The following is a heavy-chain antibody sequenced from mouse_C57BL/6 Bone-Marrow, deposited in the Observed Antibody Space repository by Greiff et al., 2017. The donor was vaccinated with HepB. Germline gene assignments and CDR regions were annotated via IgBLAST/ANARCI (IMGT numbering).Heavy chain of an antibody. D-gene: IGHD2-4*01. CDR1: GYTFTDYY. V-gene: IGHV1-76*01. Sequence: VKLQESGAELVRPGASVKLSCKASGYTFTDYYINWVKQRPGQGLEWIARIYPGSGNTYYNEKFKGKATLTAEKSSSTAYMQLSSLTSEDSAVYFCAREDIWDYAFAYWGQGTLVTVSA. CDR3: AREDIWDYAFAY. J-gene: IGHJ3*01. CDR2: IYPGSGNT.